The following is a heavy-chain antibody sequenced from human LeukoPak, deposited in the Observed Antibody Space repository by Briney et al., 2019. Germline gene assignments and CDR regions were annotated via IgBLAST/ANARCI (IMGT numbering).Heavy chain of an antibody. D-gene: IGHD3-3*01. V-gene: IGHV3-30*04. CDR2: ISYDGSNK. CDR1: GFTFSSYA. Sequence: GGSLRLSCAASGFTFSSYAMHWVRQAPGKGLEWVAVISYDGSNKYYADSVKGRFTISRDNSKNTLYLQMNSLRAEDTAVYYCARCGGGIFEVLDYWGQGTLVTVSS. CDR3: ARCGGGIFEVLDY. J-gene: IGHJ4*02.